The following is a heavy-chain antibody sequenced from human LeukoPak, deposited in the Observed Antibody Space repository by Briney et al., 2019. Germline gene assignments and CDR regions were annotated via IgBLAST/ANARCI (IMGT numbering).Heavy chain of an antibody. Sequence: SVKVSCRASGGTFSSYAISWVRQAPGQGLEWMGRIIPILGIANYAQKFQGRVTITADKSTSTAYMELSSLRSEDTAVYYCARDPMIVVGGGSDWFDPWGQGTLVTVSS. D-gene: IGHD3-22*01. CDR3: ARDPMIVVGGGSDWFDP. J-gene: IGHJ5*02. CDR1: GGTFSSYA. CDR2: IIPILGIA. V-gene: IGHV1-69*04.